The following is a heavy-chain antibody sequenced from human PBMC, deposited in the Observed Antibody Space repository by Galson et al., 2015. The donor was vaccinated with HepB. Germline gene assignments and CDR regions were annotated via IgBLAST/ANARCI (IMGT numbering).Heavy chain of an antibody. CDR2: IRSKANSYAT. J-gene: IGHJ4*02. D-gene: IGHD2-15*01. Sequence: SLRLSCAASGFTFSGSAMHWVRQASGKGLEWVGRIRSKANSYATAYAASVKGRFTISRDDSKNTAYLQMNSLKTEDTAVYYCRLVAARDYWGQGTLVTVSS. CDR3: RLVAARDY. CDR1: GFTFSGSA. V-gene: IGHV3-73*01.